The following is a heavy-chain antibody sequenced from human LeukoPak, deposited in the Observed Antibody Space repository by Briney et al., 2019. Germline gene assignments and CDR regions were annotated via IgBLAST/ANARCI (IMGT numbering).Heavy chain of an antibody. D-gene: IGHD1-1*01. Sequence: ASVKVSCKAPGYTFTDYYIHWVRQAPGQGLEWVAVVNPSGGVTTYAQKLQGRVTVTRDTSTRTIYMEVSRLTSEDTAVYYCARDQGGTTAHGLDVWGQGTTVTVSS. J-gene: IGHJ6*02. CDR3: ARDQGGTTAHGLDV. CDR1: GYTFTDYY. V-gene: IGHV1-46*01. CDR2: VNPSGGVT.